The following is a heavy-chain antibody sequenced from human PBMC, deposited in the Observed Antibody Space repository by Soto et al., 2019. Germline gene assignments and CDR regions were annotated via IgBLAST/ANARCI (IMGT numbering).Heavy chain of an antibody. CDR1: GGSITSYY. V-gene: IGHV4-59*01. CDR3: ARSDHVSGYFDY. D-gene: IGHD3-16*01. CDR2: IYYRGNT. J-gene: IGHJ4*02. Sequence: QVQLQESGPGLVKPSETLSLTCIVSGGSITSYYWSWIRQPPGKGLEWIGSIYYRGNTNYNPSLKSRVTISVDTSKNQFSLKLVSVTAADTAVYYCARSDHVSGYFDYWGQGTLVTVSS.